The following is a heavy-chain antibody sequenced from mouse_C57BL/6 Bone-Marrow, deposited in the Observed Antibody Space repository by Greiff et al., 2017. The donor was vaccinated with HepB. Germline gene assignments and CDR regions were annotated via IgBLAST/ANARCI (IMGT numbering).Heavy chain of an antibody. V-gene: IGHV1-69*01. Sequence: QVQLQQPGAELVMPGASVKLSCKASGYTFTSYWMHWVKQRPGQGLEWIGEIDPSDSYTNYNQKLKGKSTLTVDKSSSTAYMQISSLTSEDSAIYYCAREGGVVAHFDYWGQGTTLTVSS. D-gene: IGHD1-1*01. CDR2: IDPSDSYT. CDR3: AREGGVVAHFDY. CDR1: GYTFTSYW. J-gene: IGHJ2*01.